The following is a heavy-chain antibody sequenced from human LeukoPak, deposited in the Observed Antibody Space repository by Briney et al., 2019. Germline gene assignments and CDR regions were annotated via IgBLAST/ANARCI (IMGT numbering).Heavy chain of an antibody. D-gene: IGHD3-22*01. Sequence: PGGSLRLSCAASGFTFSSYSMNWVRQAPGKGLEWVSSISSSSYIYYADSVKGRFTISRDNAKNSLYLQMNSLRAEDTAVYYCARGTYYYASSGYGTDYWGHGTLVTVYS. V-gene: IGHV3-21*01. CDR3: ARGTYYYASSGYGTDY. J-gene: IGHJ4*01. CDR1: GFTFSSYS. CDR2: ISSSSYI.